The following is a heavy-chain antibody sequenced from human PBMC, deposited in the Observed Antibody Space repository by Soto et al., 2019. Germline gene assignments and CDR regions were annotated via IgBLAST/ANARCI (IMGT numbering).Heavy chain of an antibody. Sequence: GGSLRLSCAASGFTFSSYGMHWVRQAPGKGLEWVAVIWYDGSNKYYAASVKGRFTISRDNSKNTLYLQMNSLRAEDTAVYYCARELLPGYSSGWYDGWGQGTLVTVSS. CDR2: IWYDGSNK. J-gene: IGHJ4*02. V-gene: IGHV3-33*01. CDR3: ARELLPGYSSGWYDG. D-gene: IGHD6-19*01. CDR1: GFTFSSYG.